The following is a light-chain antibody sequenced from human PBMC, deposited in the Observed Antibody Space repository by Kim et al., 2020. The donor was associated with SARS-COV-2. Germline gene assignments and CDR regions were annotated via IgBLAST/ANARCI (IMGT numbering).Light chain of an antibody. CDR3: QQYSSSPGT. CDR1: HSVSSIS. Sequence: LSAGERATLVCRASHSVSSISLACYQQKPGQAPRLLIYGASSRAIGIPDRFSGSGSGTDFTLTINRLEPEDFVVYYCQQYSSSPGTFGQGPKLEIK. J-gene: IGKJ2*01. V-gene: IGKV3-20*01. CDR2: GAS.